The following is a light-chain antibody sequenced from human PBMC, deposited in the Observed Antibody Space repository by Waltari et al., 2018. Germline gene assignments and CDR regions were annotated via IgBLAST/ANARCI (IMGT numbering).Light chain of an antibody. CDR2: RTS. CDR1: GSNIGGHY. CDR3: ASWDDDVSGVV. V-gene: IGLV1-47*01. J-gene: IGLJ2*01. Sequence: QSVLTQPPSASGSPGQRVSISCSGSGSNIGGHYVYWYQQFPGSAPKGLLYRTSQRPAGVPDRFSGSKSGTSGSLSISGLRSEDEAEYYWASWDDDVSGVVFGGGTKLTVL.